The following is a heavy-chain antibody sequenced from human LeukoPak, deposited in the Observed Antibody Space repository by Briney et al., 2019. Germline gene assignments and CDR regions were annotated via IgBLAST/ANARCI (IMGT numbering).Heavy chain of an antibody. D-gene: IGHD2-2*01. CDR1: GFTFSSYG. CDR3: AKDRVVVPAPTGGFDY. J-gene: IGHJ4*02. V-gene: IGHV3-23*01. CDR2: ISGSGGST. Sequence: PGGSLSLSCAASGFTFSSYGMSWVRQAPGKGLEWVSGISGSGGSTYYADSVRGRFTISRDNSQNTLYLQMNSLRAEDTAVYYCAKDRVVVPAPTGGFDYWGQGTLVTVSS.